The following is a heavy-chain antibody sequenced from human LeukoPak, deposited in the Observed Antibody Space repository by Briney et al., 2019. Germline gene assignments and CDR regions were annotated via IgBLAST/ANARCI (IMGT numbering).Heavy chain of an antibody. CDR3: ARELVDSSGSDFDY. Sequence: SETLSLTCTVSGGSISSYYWSWIRQPPGKGLEWIGSIYYSGSTYYNPSLKSRVTISVDTSKNQFSLKLSSVTAADTAVYYCARELVDSSGSDFDYWGQGTLVTVSS. J-gene: IGHJ4*02. CDR1: GGSISSYY. D-gene: IGHD3-10*01. V-gene: IGHV4-59*12. CDR2: IYYSGST.